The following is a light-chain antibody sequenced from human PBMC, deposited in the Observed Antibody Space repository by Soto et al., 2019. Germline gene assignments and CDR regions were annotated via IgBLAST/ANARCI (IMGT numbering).Light chain of an antibody. Sequence: DIQLTQSPSFLSASVGDRVTITCRAIQGISNYLAWYQRKPGKAPKLLIYTASTLQSGVPSRFSGSGSGTEFTLTISSLQPEDFATYYCQQLNSYPLSFGGGTKVEIK. CDR1: QGISNY. V-gene: IGKV1-9*01. CDR2: TAS. CDR3: QQLNSYPLS. J-gene: IGKJ4*01.